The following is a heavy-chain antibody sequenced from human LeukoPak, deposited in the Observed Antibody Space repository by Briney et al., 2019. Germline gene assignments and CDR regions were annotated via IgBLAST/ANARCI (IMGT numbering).Heavy chain of an antibody. CDR3: ARDLRSLGR. Sequence: GGSLRLSCAASGFTFSSSWMTWVRQAPGKGLEWVANIKQDGSEKYYVDSVKGRFTISRANAKNSLYLQMNSLRAEDTAVYYCARDLRSLGRWGQGTLVTVSS. CDR1: GFTFSSSW. V-gene: IGHV3-7*03. J-gene: IGHJ4*02. CDR2: IKQDGSEK.